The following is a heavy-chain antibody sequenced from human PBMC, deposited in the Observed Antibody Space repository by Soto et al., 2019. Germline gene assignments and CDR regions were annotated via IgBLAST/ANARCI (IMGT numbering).Heavy chain of an antibody. CDR3: ARSSPWSGDYDFWSGPYYGMDV. J-gene: IGHJ6*02. D-gene: IGHD3-3*01. CDR2: INPNSGGT. V-gene: IGHV1-2*04. CDR1: GYTFTGDY. Sequence: GASVKGSCKASGYTFTGDYMPWVRQAPGQGLEWMGWINPNSGGTNYAQKFQGWVTMTRDTAISTAYMELSRLRSDDTAVYYCARSSPWSGDYDFWSGPYYGMDVWGQGTTVTVSS.